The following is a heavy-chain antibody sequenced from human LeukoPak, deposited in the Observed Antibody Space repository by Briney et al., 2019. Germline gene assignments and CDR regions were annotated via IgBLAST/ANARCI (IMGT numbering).Heavy chain of an antibody. V-gene: IGHV3-66*04. CDR2: TYSGGST. Sequence: GGSLRLSCAASGFTVSSNYMSWVRQAPGKGLEWVSVTYSGGSTYYADSVKGRFTISRDNSKNTLYLQMNSLRAEDTAVYYCARLWFGNYFDYWGQGTLVTVSS. J-gene: IGHJ4*02. CDR3: ARLWFGNYFDY. CDR1: GFTVSSNY. D-gene: IGHD3-10*01.